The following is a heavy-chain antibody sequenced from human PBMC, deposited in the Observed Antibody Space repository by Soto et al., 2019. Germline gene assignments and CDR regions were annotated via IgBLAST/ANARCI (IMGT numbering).Heavy chain of an antibody. CDR3: AKDLGYCSGGSCVGYYYYGMDV. V-gene: IGHV3-23*01. CDR2: ISGSGGST. D-gene: IGHD2-15*01. Sequence: GGSLRLSCAASGFTFSSYAMGWVRQAPGKGLEWVSAISGSGGSTYYADSVKGRFTISRDNSKNTLYLQMNSLRAEDTAVYYCAKDLGYCSGGSCVGYYYYGMDVWGQGTTVTVS. J-gene: IGHJ6*02. CDR1: GFTFSSYA.